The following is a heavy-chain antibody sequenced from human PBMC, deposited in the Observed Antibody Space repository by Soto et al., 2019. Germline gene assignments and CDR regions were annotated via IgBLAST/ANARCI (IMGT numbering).Heavy chain of an antibody. V-gene: IGHV2-5*02. CDR2: IYWDDDK. CDR3: SHYCSPCSFDY. CDR1: GFSLSTSGMG. Sequence: QITLKESGPTLVKPTQTLTLTCTFSGFSLSTSGMGVGWIRQAPGKALEWLALIYWDDDKRYSPSLKSRLTITNDTSNNQVVLTMTNMDPVDTGTYYCSHYCSPCSFDYWGQGTLVTVSS. D-gene: IGHD6-13*01. J-gene: IGHJ4*02.